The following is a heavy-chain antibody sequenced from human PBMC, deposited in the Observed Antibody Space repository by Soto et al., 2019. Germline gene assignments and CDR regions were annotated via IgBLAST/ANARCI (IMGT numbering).Heavy chain of an antibody. CDR2: ISSSSSYT. CDR3: ARWPGIAAADYYGMDV. Sequence: GGSLRLSCAASGFTFSDYYMSWIRQAPGKGLEWVSYISSSSSYTNYADSVKGRFTISRDNAKNSLYLQMNSLRAEDTAVYYCARWPGIAAADYYGMDVWGQGTTVTVSS. J-gene: IGHJ6*02. V-gene: IGHV3-11*03. D-gene: IGHD6-13*01. CDR1: GFTFSDYY.